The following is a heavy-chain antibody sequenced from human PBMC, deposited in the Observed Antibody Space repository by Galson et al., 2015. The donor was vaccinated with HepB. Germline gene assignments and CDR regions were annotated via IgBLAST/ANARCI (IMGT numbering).Heavy chain of an antibody. CDR1: GFSFSTYG. J-gene: IGHJ5*02. V-gene: IGHV3-23*01. CDR3: AKCFLTGAGAEDT. CDR2: ISGSGDRT. Sequence: SLRLSCAASGFSFSTYGMSWVRQPPGKGLEWVSAISGSGDRTYYADSVKGRFTISRDNTKNTLYLQVNNLRLEDTATYYCAKCFLTGAGAEDTWGQGTLVTVSS. D-gene: IGHD6-13*01.